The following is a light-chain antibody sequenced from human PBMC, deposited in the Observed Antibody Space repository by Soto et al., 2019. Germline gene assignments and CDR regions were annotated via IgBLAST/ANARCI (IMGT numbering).Light chain of an antibody. CDR3: CSYAGSDTYV. Sequence: QSALTQPASVSGSPGQSITISCTGTSSDVGSYDLVSWYQQHPGKAPKLMICDVTKRPSGVSNRFSGSKSGNTASLTISGLQAEDEADYYCCSYAGSDTYVFGTGTKVTVL. CDR2: DVT. J-gene: IGLJ1*01. CDR1: SSDVGSYDL. V-gene: IGLV2-23*02.